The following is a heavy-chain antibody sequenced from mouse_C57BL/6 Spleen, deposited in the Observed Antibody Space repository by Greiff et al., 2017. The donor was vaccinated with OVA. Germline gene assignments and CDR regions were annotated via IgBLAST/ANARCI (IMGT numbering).Heavy chain of an antibody. V-gene: IGHV1-53*01. Sequence: QVQLQQPGTELVKPGASVKLSCKASGYTFTSYWMHWVKQRPGQGLEWIGNINPSNGGTNYNEKFKSKATLTVDKSSSTAYMQLSSLTSEDSAVYDCARAGFGTGLPDYWGQGTTLTVSS. CDR3: ARAGFGTGLPDY. CDR2: INPSNGGT. J-gene: IGHJ2*01. D-gene: IGHD4-1*01. CDR1: GYTFTSYW.